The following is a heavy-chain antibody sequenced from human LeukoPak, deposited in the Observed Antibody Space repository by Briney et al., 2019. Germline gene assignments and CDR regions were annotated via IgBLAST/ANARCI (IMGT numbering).Heavy chain of an antibody. CDR2: ISPPSTYI. Sequence: GSLRLSCAASGFTFSSYSMNWVRQTPGKGLEWVSSISPPSTYIYYADSVKGRFTISRDNAKNSLYLQMNSLRAEDTAVYYCARGIPSDYWGQGILVTVSS. J-gene: IGHJ4*02. CDR1: GFTFSSYS. CDR3: ARGIPSDY. V-gene: IGHV3-21*01.